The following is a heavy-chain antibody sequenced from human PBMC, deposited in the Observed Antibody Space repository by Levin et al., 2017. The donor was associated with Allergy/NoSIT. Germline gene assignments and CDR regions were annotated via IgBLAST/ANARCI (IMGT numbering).Heavy chain of an antibody. CDR1: GFTFSTYW. Sequence: PGGSLRLSSIVSGFTFSTYWMSWVRQAPGKGLEWVASINQDGSEKYYVDSVKGRFTISRDNVKNSLYLQMNSLRAEDSAVYYCARGDAFDIWGQGTMVTVSS. V-gene: IGHV3-7*04. J-gene: IGHJ3*02. CDR3: ARGDAFDI. CDR2: INQDGSEK.